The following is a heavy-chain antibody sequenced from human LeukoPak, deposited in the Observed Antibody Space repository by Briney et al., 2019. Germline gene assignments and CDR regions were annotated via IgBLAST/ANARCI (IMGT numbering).Heavy chain of an antibody. Sequence: GGSLRLPCAASGFTFSSYAMSWVRQAPGKGLEWVSAISGSGGSTYYADSVKGRFTISRDTPKNTLYVQMNSLRGEDTAVFYCAREDGGNSEGYFDLWGRGTLVTVSS. V-gene: IGHV3-23*01. J-gene: IGHJ2*01. CDR2: ISGSGGST. CDR1: GFTFSSYA. CDR3: AREDGGNSEGYFDL. D-gene: IGHD4-23*01.